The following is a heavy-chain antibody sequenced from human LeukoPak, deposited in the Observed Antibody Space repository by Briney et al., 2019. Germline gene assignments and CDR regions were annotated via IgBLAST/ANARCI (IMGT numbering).Heavy chain of an antibody. V-gene: IGHV4-34*01. CDR2: INHSGST. J-gene: IGHJ1*01. CDR3: ARGASPNYYDSSGYYKGYLQH. D-gene: IGHD3-22*01. CDR1: GGSFSGYY. Sequence: PSETLSLTCAVYGGSFSGYYWSWIRQPPGKGLEWIGEINHSGSTNYNPSLKSRVTISVDTSKNQFSLKLSSVTAADTAVYYCARGASPNYYDSSGYYKGYLQHWGQGTLVTVSS.